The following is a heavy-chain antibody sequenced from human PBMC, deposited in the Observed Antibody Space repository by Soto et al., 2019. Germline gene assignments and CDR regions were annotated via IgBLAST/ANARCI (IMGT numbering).Heavy chain of an antibody. J-gene: IGHJ4*02. V-gene: IGHV3-30-3*01. CDR2: ISYHGSDK. Sequence: GGSLRLSCAASGFTFSSDAMHWVRQAPGKGLEWVAVISYHGSDKYYADSVKGRFTISRDNSKNTLYLQVNSLRAEDTAVYYCARSRYYYDTSDYLDYWGQGTLVTVSS. D-gene: IGHD3-22*01. CDR3: ARSRYYYDTSDYLDY. CDR1: GFTFSSDA.